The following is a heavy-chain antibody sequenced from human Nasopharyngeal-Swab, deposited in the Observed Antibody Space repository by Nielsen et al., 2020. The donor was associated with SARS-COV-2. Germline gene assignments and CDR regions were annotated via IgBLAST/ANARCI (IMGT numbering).Heavy chain of an antibody. Sequence: GESLKISCAASGFTFSSYAMSWVRQAPGKGLEWVSYISSSSSTIYYADSVKGRFSISRDNAKNSLYLQMNSLRDDDTAVYYCALAGYYRFDSWGQGSLVTVSS. J-gene: IGHJ4*02. CDR3: ALAGYYRFDS. V-gene: IGHV3-48*02. CDR2: ISSSSSTI. CDR1: GFTFSSYA. D-gene: IGHD3-9*01.